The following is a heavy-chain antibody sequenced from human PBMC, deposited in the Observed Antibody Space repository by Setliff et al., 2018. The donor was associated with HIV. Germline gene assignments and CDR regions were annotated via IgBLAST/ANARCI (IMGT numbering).Heavy chain of an antibody. V-gene: IGHV1-69*05. CDR1: GGTFSSYA. D-gene: IGHD5-12*01. CDR3: ARDRKRWLQLKKYYYGMDV. J-gene: IGHJ6*02. Sequence: SVKVSCKASGGTFSSYAISWVRQAPGQGLEWMGGIIPIFGTANYAQKFQGRVTLTTDESTSTAYMELSSLRSDDTAVYYCARDRKRWLQLKKYYYGMDVWGLGTTVTVSS. CDR2: IIPIFGTA.